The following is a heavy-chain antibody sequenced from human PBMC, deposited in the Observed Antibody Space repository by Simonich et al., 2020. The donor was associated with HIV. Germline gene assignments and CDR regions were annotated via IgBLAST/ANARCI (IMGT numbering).Heavy chain of an antibody. J-gene: IGHJ4*02. Sequence: QVQLQQWGAGLLKPSETLSLTCAVYGGSFSGYYWRWIRQSPGKGLEWIGEITDSGRPNYKASLKSRVTISGDTSKNQFSRKLSSVTAADTAVYDCARGPYGVRGSNWWGGCFDYWGQGTLVTVSS. V-gene: IGHV4-34*01. CDR3: ARGPYGVRGSNWWGGCFDY. CDR2: ITDSGRP. CDR1: GGSFSGYY. D-gene: IGHD6-13*01.